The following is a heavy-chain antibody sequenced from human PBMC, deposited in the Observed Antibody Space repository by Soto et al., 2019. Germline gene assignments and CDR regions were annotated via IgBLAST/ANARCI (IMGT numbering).Heavy chain of an antibody. Sequence: PGGSLRLSCAASGFTFSSYAMSWVRQAPGKGLEWVSAISGSGGSTYYADSVKGRFTISRDNSKNTLYLQMNSLRAEDTAVYYCAKDLYDYVWGSYRAMDNDYWGQGTLVTVSS. CDR1: GFTFSSYA. CDR2: ISGSGGST. CDR3: AKDLYDYVWGSYRAMDNDY. J-gene: IGHJ4*02. D-gene: IGHD3-16*02. V-gene: IGHV3-23*01.